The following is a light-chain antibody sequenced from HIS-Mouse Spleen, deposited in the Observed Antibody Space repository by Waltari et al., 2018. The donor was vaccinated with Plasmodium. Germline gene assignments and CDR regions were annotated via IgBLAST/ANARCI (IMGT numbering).Light chain of an antibody. J-gene: IGKJ2*01. CDR1: QSVSSSY. Sequence: EIVLTQSPGTLSLSPGERATLSCRASQSVSSSYLAWYQQKPGQAPRLLIYGASSRATGIPDRFSVSGSGTDFTLTISRQEPEDFAVYYCQQYGSSPYTFGQGTKLEIK. V-gene: IGKV3-20*01. CDR3: QQYGSSPYT. CDR2: GAS.